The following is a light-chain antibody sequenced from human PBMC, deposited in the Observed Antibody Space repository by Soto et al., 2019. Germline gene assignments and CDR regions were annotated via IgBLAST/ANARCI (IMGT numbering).Light chain of an antibody. CDR2: DVS. Sequence: QSALTQPASVSGSPGQSIAISCTGTSSDVGSYNYVSWHQQHPDKAPRLIIYDVSNRPSGVSDRFSGSKSGNTASLTISGLQAEDEADCYCTSYTGSSTPYVFGVGTKVTVL. J-gene: IGLJ1*01. CDR3: TSYTGSSTPYV. V-gene: IGLV2-14*03. CDR1: SSDVGSYNY.